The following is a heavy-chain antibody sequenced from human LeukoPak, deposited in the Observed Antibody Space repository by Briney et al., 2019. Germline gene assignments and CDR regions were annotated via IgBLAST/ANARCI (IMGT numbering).Heavy chain of an antibody. CDR2: IYWDVDK. CDR1: GFSLSTSGVG. J-gene: IGHJ4*02. CDR3: AHMGYDYVWGSYRYPGIFYFDY. Sequence: SGPTLVNPTQTLTLTCTFSGFSLSTSGVGVGWIRQPPGKALEWLALIYWDVDKRYSPSLKSRLTITKDTSKNQVVLTMTNMDPVDTATYYCAHMGYDYVWGSYRYPGIFYFDYWGQGTLVTVSS. V-gene: IGHV2-5*02. D-gene: IGHD3-16*02.